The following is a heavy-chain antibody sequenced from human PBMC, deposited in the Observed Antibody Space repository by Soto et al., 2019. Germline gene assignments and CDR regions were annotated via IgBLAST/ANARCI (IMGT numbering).Heavy chain of an antibody. CDR3: ARGRGGFCSSTTCYTWFDT. D-gene: IGHD2-2*01. Sequence: TSETLSLTCAVYGGSFSGYYWSWIRQPPGKGLEWIGEINHSGSTNYNPSLKSRVTISVATSKNQFSLKLSSVTAAETAVYYCARGRGGFCSSTTCYTWFDTRGQGNPVPVSS. CDR1: GGSFSGYY. J-gene: IGHJ5*02. CDR2: INHSGST. V-gene: IGHV4-34*01.